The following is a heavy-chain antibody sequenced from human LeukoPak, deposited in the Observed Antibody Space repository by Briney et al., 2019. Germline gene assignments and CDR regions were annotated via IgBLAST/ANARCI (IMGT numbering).Heavy chain of an antibody. V-gene: IGHV3-30*03. D-gene: IGHD4-23*01. CDR2: ISYDGSNK. Sequence: GGSLRLSCAASGFTFSSYGMHWVRQAPGKGLEWVAVISYDGSNKYYADSVKGRFTISRDNSKNTLYLQMNSLRAEDTAVYYCARDVGNSGFDYWGQGTLVTVSS. CDR3: ARDVGNSGFDY. CDR1: GFTFSSYG. J-gene: IGHJ4*02.